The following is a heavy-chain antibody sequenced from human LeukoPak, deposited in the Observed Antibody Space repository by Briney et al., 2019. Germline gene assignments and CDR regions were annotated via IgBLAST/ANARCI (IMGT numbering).Heavy chain of an antibody. Sequence: GGSLRLSCAASGFTFSTYAMSWVRQAPGKGLEWVSTISDGGGSTYYAASVKGRFTISRDNSKSTLYLQMNSLRAEDTAVYYCAKAGLKGYSSSWYPADFGYWGQGILVTVSS. CDR2: ISDGGGST. CDR1: GFTFSTYA. V-gene: IGHV3-23*01. D-gene: IGHD6-13*01. CDR3: AKAGLKGYSSSWYPADFGY. J-gene: IGHJ4*02.